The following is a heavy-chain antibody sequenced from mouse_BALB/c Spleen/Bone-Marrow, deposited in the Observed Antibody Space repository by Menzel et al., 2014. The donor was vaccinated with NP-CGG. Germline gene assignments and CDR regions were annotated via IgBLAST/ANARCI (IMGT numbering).Heavy chain of an antibody. J-gene: IGHJ3*01. V-gene: IGHV5-12-2*01. CDR2: ISNGGGSI. D-gene: IGHD1-1*01. CDR3: ASHYYDSSPFAY. Sequence: EVQLVESGGGLVQPGGSLKLSCAASGFTFSSYTMSWVRQTPEKRLVWVAYISNGGGSIYYPDTVKGRLTISRDNDKNTLYLQMSSLKSEDTPMYSCASHYYDSSPFAYWGQGTLVPVSA. CDR1: GFTFSSYT.